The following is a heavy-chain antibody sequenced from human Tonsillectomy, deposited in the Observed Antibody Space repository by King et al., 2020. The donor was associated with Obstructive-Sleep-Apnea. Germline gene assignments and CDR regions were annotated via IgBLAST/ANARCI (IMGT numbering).Heavy chain of an antibody. CDR1: GFTFISYA. CDR3: AKASQYYDSSGYYGY. Sequence: VQLVESGGGLVQPGGSLRLSCAASGFTFISYAMSWVRQSPGKGLEWVSAMSGSGGSRYYADSLKGRFTISRDNSKNPLYLQMNSLRAEDTAVYYCAKASQYYDSSGYYGYWGQGTLVTVSS. V-gene: IGHV3-23*04. D-gene: IGHD3-22*01. J-gene: IGHJ4*02. CDR2: MSGSGGSR.